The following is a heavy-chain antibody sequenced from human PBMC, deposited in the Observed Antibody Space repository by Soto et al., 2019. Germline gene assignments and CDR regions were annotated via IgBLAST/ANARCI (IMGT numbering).Heavy chain of an antibody. Sequence: GESLKISCKGSGYSFTSYWISWVRQMPGKGLEWMGRIDPSDSYTNYSPSFQGHVTISADKSISTAYLQWSSLKASDTAMYYCAREYSYGQGYYYYGMDVWGHRPSVPV. D-gene: IGHD5-18*01. V-gene: IGHV5-10-1*01. CDR3: AREYSYGQGYYYYGMDV. CDR1: GYSFTSYW. CDR2: IDPSDSYT. J-gene: IGHJ6*02.